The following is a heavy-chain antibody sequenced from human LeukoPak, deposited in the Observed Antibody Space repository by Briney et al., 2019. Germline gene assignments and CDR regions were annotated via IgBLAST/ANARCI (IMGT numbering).Heavy chain of an antibody. Sequence: SETLSLTCAAYGGSFSGYYWSWIRQPPGKGLEWIGEINHSGSTNYNPSLKSRVTISVDTSKNQFSLKLSSVTAADTAVYYCARMGAIGGASANPDYWGQGTLVTVSS. CDR3: ARMGAIGGASANPDY. J-gene: IGHJ4*02. D-gene: IGHD2-21*01. V-gene: IGHV4-34*01. CDR1: GGSFSGYY. CDR2: INHSGST.